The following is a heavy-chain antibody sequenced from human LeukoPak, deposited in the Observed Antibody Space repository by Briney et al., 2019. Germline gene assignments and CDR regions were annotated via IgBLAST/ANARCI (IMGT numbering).Heavy chain of an antibody. V-gene: IGHV1-69*13. J-gene: IGHJ6*03. Sequence: SVKVSCKASGYTFTGYYMHWVRQAPGQGLEWMGGIIPIFGTANYAQNFQGRVTITADESTSTAYMELSSLRSEDTAVYYCARGYHYYDSSGYYYYYMDVWGKGTTVTISS. CDR1: GYTFTGYY. CDR3: ARGYHYYDSSGYYYYYMDV. CDR2: IIPIFGTA. D-gene: IGHD3-22*01.